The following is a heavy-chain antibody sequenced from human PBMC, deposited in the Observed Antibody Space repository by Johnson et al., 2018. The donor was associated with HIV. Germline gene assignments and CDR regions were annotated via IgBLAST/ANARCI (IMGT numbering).Heavy chain of an antibody. CDR1: GFTVSSNY. CDR3: ARAPAWLRGFDI. CDR2: ISSDGNT. Sequence: VESGGGLVQPGGSLRLSCAVSGFTVSSNYMTWVRRAPGKGLKWVSVISSDGNTYYADSVKGRFSISRDNSKNTLYLQMNRLTVEDTALYYCARAPAWLRGFDIWGQGTMVTVSS. J-gene: IGHJ3*02. D-gene: IGHD5-24*01. V-gene: IGHV3-66*01.